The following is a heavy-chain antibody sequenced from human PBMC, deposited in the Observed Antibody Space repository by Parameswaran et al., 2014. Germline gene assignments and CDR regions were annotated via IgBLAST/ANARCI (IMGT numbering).Heavy chain of an antibody. D-gene: IGHD3-3*01. Sequence: RWIRQPPGKGLEWIGEINHSGSTNYNPSLKSRVTISVDTSKNQFSLKLSSVTAADTAVYYCARGNTIFGVGYWGQGTPGHRLL. CDR3: ARGNTIFGVGY. CDR2: INHSGST. V-gene: IGHV4-34*01. J-gene: IGHJ4*02.